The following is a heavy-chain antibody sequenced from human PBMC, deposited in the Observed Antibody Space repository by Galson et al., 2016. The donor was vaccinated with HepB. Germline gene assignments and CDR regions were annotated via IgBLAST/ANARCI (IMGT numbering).Heavy chain of an antibody. CDR3: ARDAPPDLYDFLRAYYPSYYGMDV. Sequence: SLRLSCAASGFTFSNYGMHWVRQAPGKGLEWVADIWYVVSKQYYADSVKGRFTITTDNSKNTLYLQMNSLTAGETAVYYCARDAPPDLYDFLRAYYPSYYGMDVWGQGTTVTVSS. J-gene: IGHJ6*02. CDR1: GFTFSNYG. D-gene: IGHD3-3*01. V-gene: IGHV3-33*01. CDR2: IWYVVSKQ.